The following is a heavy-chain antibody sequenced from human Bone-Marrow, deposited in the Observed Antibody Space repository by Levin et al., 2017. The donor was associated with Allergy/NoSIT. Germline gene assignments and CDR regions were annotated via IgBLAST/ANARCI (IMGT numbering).Heavy chain of an antibody. Sequence: SETLSLTCTVSGASITSEYWSWIRQPPGKGLEWIGSIYYTGTTNDKPSLKSRVTLSVDTSKNQFSLKLISVTAADTAVYYCARSYGYSYGYNYFDYWGQGTLVTVSS. CDR1: GASITSEY. J-gene: IGHJ4*02. D-gene: IGHD5-18*01. CDR3: ARSYGYSYGYNYFDY. V-gene: IGHV4-59*01. CDR2: IYYTGTT.